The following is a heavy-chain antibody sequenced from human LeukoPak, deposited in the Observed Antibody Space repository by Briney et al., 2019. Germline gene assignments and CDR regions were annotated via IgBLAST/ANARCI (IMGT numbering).Heavy chain of an antibody. CDR3: AKWGDFDILTGYYVSDF. CDR1: GFTFSNDA. V-gene: IGHV3-23*01. J-gene: IGHJ4*02. D-gene: IGHD3-9*01. CDR2: VTGSGGST. Sequence: QSGGSLRLSCVASGFTFSNDAMSWVRQAPGKRLEWVSAVTGSGGSTYYADSVTGRFTISRDNSRNTLFLQMNSLRAEDTAIYYCAKWGDFDILTGYYVSDFWGQGTLVTVSS.